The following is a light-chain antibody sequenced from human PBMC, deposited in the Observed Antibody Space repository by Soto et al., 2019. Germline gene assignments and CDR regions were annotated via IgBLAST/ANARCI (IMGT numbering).Light chain of an antibody. CDR2: WAS. CDR3: QQYYSTPLT. V-gene: IGKV4-1*01. CDR1: QSVFYSSNNNNY. J-gene: IGKJ4*01. Sequence: DIVMTQSPDSLAVSLGERATINCKSSQSVFYSSNNNNYLAWYQQKPGQPPKLLIYWASTRESGVPDRFSGSGSGTDFTLTISSLQAEDVAVYYCQQYYSTPLTFGGVTKVEI.